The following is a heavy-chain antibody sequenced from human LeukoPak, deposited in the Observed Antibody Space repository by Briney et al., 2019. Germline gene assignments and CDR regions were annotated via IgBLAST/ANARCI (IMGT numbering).Heavy chain of an antibody. CDR1: GFTFSSYS. V-gene: IGHV3-48*01. CDR2: ISSSSSTI. J-gene: IGHJ5*02. Sequence: GGSLRLSCAASGFTFSSYSMNWVRQAPGKGLEWVSYISSSSSTIYYADSVKGRFTISRDNAKNSLYLQMNSLRAEDTAVYYCERVLRYFDWSKTWGQGTLVTVSS. CDR3: ERVLRYFDWSKT. D-gene: IGHD3-9*01.